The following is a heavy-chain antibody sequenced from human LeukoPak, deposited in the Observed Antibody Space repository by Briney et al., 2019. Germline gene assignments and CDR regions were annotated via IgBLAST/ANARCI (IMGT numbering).Heavy chain of an antibody. D-gene: IGHD6-6*01. J-gene: IGHJ6*03. CDR1: GGSISNYY. V-gene: IGHV4-59*01. CDR3: ARDWGVSARPGYMDV. CDR2: IYSSGST. Sequence: PSETLSLTCTVSGGSISNYYWSWIRQPPGKGLEWIGYIYSSGSTNYNPSLKSRVTISVDTSKNQFSLKLSSVTAADTAVYYCARDWGVSARPGYMDVWGKGTTVTVSS.